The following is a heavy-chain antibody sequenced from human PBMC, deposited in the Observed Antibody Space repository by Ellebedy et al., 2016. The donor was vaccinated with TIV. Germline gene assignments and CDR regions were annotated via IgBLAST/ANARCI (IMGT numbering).Heavy chain of an antibody. D-gene: IGHD3-10*01. J-gene: IGHJ4*02. Sequence: GESLKISCVASGFTFSRYAMCWVRQAPGKGLEWVSTISDRGGNTYFPDSVKGRFTISRDNSRNTVYLQMNNLRAEDTAVYYCARDSGRRRSWDNDYWGQGTLVTVSS. CDR3: ARDSGRRRSWDNDY. CDR2: ISDRGGNT. V-gene: IGHV3-23*01. CDR1: GFTFSRYA.